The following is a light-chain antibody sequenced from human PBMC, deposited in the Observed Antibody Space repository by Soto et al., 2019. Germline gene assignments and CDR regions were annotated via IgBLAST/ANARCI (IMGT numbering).Light chain of an antibody. Sequence: QSVLTQPPSVSGAPGQRVTISCTGGSSNIGACYDVHWYQQLPGTAPKLLIFGNSDRPSGVPDRFSGSKSGTSASLAITGLQAEDEADYYCQSFDSSLSGSVFGGGTQLTVL. CDR3: QSFDSSLSGSV. CDR1: SSNIGACYD. J-gene: IGLJ3*02. V-gene: IGLV1-40*01. CDR2: GNS.